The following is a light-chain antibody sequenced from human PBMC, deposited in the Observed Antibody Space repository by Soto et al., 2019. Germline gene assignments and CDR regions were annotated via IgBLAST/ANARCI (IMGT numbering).Light chain of an antibody. CDR3: VLYVGSGSHWV. J-gene: IGLJ3*02. CDR2: NTN. V-gene: IGLV8-61*01. CDR1: SGSVSTRNY. Sequence: QTVVTQEPSFSVSPGGTVTLTCGLTSGSVSTRNYPSWYQQIPGQAPRTLIYNTNTRSSGVPDRFSGSILGNKAALTITGAQAEDESDYCCVLYVGSGSHWVFGGGTKLTVL.